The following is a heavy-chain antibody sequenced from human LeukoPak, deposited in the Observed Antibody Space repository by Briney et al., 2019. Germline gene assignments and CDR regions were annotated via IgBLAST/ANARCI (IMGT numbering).Heavy chain of an antibody. CDR3: ARRSYNSPFRY. D-gene: IGHD5-24*01. CDR2: INHSGST. J-gene: IGHJ4*02. Sequence: SETLSLTCAVYGGSISGSNYYWGWIRQPPGKGLEWIGEINHSGSTNYNPSLKSRVTISVDTSKNHFSLNLRSVTAADTAVYYCARRSYNSPFRYWGQGTPVTVSS. V-gene: IGHV4-34*01. CDR1: GGSISGSNYY.